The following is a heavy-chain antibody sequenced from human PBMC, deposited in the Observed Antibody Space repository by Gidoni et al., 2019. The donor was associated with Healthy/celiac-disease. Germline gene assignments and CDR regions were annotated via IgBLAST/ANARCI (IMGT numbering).Heavy chain of an antibody. CDR1: GGSISSYY. CDR2: IYYSGST. D-gene: IGHD5-12*01. CDR3: ARDGMATITAFDI. V-gene: IGHV4-59*01. Sequence: VQLQESGPGLVKPSETLSLTCTVSGGSISSYYWSWIRQPPGKGLEWIGYIYYSGSTNYNPSLKSRVTISVDTSKNQFSLKLSSVTAADTAVYYCARDGMATITAFDIWGQGTMVTVSS. J-gene: IGHJ3*02.